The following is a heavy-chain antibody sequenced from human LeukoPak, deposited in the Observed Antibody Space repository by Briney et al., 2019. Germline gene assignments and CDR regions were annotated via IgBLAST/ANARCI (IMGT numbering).Heavy chain of an antibody. Sequence: ASVKVSCKASGYTFTSYYMHWVRQAPGQGLEWMGIINPSGGSTSYAQKFQGRVTMTRDTSTSTVYMELSSLRSEDTAVYYCARERGRPGTTLIYYYGMDVWGQGTTVTVSS. CDR3: ARERGRPGTTLIYYYGMDV. V-gene: IGHV1-46*01. J-gene: IGHJ6*02. CDR2: INPSGGST. CDR1: GYTFTSYY. D-gene: IGHD1-7*01.